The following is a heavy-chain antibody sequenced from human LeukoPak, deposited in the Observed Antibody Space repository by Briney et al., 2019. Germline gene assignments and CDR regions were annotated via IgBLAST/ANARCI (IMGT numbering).Heavy chain of an antibody. CDR1: GGSFSGYY. J-gene: IGHJ5*02. CDR2: FYTSGHT. CDR3: ARAPTGDNWFDH. Sequence: SETLSLTCAVYGGSFSGYYWSWIRQPARKGLEWMGHFYTSGHTSYNPSLKSRVTISVDKSKNQFSLKLSSVTAADTAVYYCARAPTGDNWFDHWGQGTLVTVSS. D-gene: IGHD4-17*01. V-gene: IGHV4-59*10.